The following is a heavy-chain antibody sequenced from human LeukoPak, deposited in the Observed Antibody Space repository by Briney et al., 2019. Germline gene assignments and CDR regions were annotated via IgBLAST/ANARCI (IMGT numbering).Heavy chain of an antibody. CDR2: ISGSGGST. J-gene: IGHJ4*02. CDR3: AKDDRWLQFCC. D-gene: IGHD5-24*01. Sequence: GGSLRLSCAASGFTFSSYGMSWVRQAPGKGLEWVSAISGSGGSTYYADSVRGRFTISRDNSRNTVYLQMNSLRAEDTAVYYCAKDDRWLQFCCWGQGTLVTVSA. CDR1: GFTFSSYG. V-gene: IGHV3-23*01.